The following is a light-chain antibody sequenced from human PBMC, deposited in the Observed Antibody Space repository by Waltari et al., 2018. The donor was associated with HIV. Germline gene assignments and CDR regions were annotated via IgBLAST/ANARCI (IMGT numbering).Light chain of an antibody. V-gene: IGLV1-51*02. CDR1: ISTIGTHY. Sequence: QSVLTQPPSVSAAPGQQFTISCSGSISTIGTHYVSWYQHLPGTAPKLLISGDDKRYPGIPDRISASKSGTSATLAITGLQTGDEADYYCASWDSSLSVLFGGGTKLAVL. CDR2: GDD. CDR3: ASWDSSLSVL. J-gene: IGLJ2*01.